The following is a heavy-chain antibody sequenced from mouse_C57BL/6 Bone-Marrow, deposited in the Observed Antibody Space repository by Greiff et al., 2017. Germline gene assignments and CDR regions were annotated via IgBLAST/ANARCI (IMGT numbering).Heavy chain of an antibody. CDR2: IYPRSGNT. J-gene: IGHJ2*01. V-gene: IGHV1-81*01. CDR3: ARVRPRRGYFDY. Sequence: QVQLKQSGAELARPGASVKLSCKASGYTFTSYGISWVKQRTGQGLEWIGEIYPRSGNTYYNAKFKGKATLTADKSSSTAYMELRRLTSEDSAVYFCARVRPRRGYFDYWGQGTTLTVAS. D-gene: IGHD1-2*01. CDR1: GYTFTSYG.